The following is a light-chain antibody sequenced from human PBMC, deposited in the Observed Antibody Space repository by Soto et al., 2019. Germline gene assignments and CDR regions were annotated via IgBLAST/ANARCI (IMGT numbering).Light chain of an antibody. V-gene: IGKV3-11*01. J-gene: IGKJ5*01. Sequence: IVLTQSPATLSFSPCEIATLSCRASQSVSSYLAWYQQKPGQAPRLLIYDASNRATGIPARFSGSGSGTDFTLTISSLEPEDFAVYYCQQRSNWPITFGQGTRLEIK. CDR1: QSVSSY. CDR3: QQRSNWPIT. CDR2: DAS.